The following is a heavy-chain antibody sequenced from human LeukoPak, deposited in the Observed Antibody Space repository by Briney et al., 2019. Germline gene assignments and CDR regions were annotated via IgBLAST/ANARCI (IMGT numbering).Heavy chain of an antibody. Sequence: GGSLRLSCAASGFTFSSYWMSWVRQAPGKGLEWVAVISYDGSNKYYADSVKGRFTISRDNSENTLYLQTNSLRAEDTAVYYCVLTVVNAFDIWGQGTLVTVSS. CDR3: VLTVVNAFDI. J-gene: IGHJ3*02. V-gene: IGHV3-30-3*01. D-gene: IGHD2-21*02. CDR2: ISYDGSNK. CDR1: GFTFSSYW.